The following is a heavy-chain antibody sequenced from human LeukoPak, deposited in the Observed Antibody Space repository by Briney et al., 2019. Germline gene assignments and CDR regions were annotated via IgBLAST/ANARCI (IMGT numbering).Heavy chain of an antibody. J-gene: IGHJ4*02. CDR2: VRGSGTAT. V-gene: IGHV3-23*01. CDR1: GFTFSTYA. Sequence: PGGSLRLSCAASGFTFSTYATTWFRQAPGKGLEWVSAVRGSGTATYYADSVKGRFTISRDNSNNRLYLQMNSLRAEDTAIYYCAKTSRRDSTYDSPFDYWGQGTVVTVSS. D-gene: IGHD3-3*01. CDR3: AKTSRRDSTYDSPFDY.